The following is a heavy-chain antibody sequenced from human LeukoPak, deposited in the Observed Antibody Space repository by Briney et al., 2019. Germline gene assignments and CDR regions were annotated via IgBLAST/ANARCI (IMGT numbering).Heavy chain of an antibody. CDR3: ASRDRGNNYGMDL. Sequence: PGGSLRLSCAASGFTGSNIYMSWVRQAPGKGLEWVSVIHSGGRTYYADSVKRRSTTSKDNTKNTLYHQINSLTADNTAEYYCASRDRGNNYGMDLWGQGTTVTVSS. CDR1: GFTGSNIY. CDR2: IHSGGRT. V-gene: IGHV3-66*01. J-gene: IGHJ6*02. D-gene: IGHD3-10*01.